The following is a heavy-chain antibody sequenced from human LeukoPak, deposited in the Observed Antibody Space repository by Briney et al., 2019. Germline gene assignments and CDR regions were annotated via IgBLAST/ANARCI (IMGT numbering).Heavy chain of an antibody. CDR3: ARHEGRGIGYYVPNGMDV. Sequence: PSETLSLTCTVSGVSISTSYYWGWIRQPPGKGLKWIGSIYYSGSTYYNPSHKSRVNISVDTSRNQISLKLSSVTAAATAVYYCARHEGRGIGYYVPNGMDVWGQGTTVTVSS. D-gene: IGHD3-3*01. CDR2: IYYSGST. CDR1: GVSISTSYY. V-gene: IGHV4-39*01. J-gene: IGHJ6*02.